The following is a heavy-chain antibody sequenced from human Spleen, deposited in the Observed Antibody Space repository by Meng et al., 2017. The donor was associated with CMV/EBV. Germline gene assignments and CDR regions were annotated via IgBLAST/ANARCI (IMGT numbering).Heavy chain of an antibody. CDR2: ISAYNGNT. D-gene: IGHD3-22*01. V-gene: IGHV1-18*01. CDR1: GYTFTSYG. Sequence: QVRPVQRGLGVKRPGGSWKVSCKASGYTFTSYGISWVRQAPGQGLEWMGWISAYNGNTNYAQKLQGRVTMTTDTSTSTAYTELRSLRSDDTAVYYCARELYYYDSSGVDYWGQGTLVTVSS. J-gene: IGHJ4*02. CDR3: ARELYYYDSSGVDY.